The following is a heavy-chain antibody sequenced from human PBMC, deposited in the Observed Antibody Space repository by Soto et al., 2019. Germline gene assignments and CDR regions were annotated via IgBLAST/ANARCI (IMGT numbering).Heavy chain of an antibody. D-gene: IGHD4-17*01. J-gene: IGHJ3*02. CDR2: ISSSSSYI. CDR3: VRDLGLWAGDYDAFDM. V-gene: IGHV3-21*01. Sequence: GGSLRLSCAASGFTFSSDSMNWVRQAPGKGLEWVSSISSSSSYIYYADSVKGRFTISRDNAKNSLYLQMNSLRAEDTAVYYCVRDLGLWAGDYDAFDMWGQGTMVTVSS. CDR1: GFTFSSDS.